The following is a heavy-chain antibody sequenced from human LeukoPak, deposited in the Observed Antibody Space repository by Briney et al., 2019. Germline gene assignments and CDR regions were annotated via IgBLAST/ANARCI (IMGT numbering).Heavy chain of an antibody. CDR2: INPKTGAT. Sequence: ASVKVSCKTSGFTFTGYFSHWLRQAPGQGPEWMGWINPKTGATKYAQKFEGRVTVTRDTSITTAYMELSRLRSDDTAVYYCAREEIVVVPATENWFDPWGQGTLVTVSS. CDR3: AREEIVVVPATENWFDP. D-gene: IGHD2-2*01. V-gene: IGHV1-2*02. J-gene: IGHJ5*02. CDR1: GFTFTGYF.